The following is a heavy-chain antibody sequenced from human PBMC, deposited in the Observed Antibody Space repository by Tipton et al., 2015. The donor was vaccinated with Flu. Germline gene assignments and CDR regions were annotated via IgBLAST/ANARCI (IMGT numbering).Heavy chain of an antibody. V-gene: IGHV4-61*02. Sequence: TLSLTCIVSGGSIRNDKDHWSWIRRPAGKGLEWIGRISGSGSGGANYNPSLRSRVTMSRDTSKNEFSLKLTSVTAADTAVDYCARDGDSICSSGRCFDYWGRGIVVTVTS. J-gene: IGHJ4*02. CDR3: ARDGDSICSSGRCFDY. CDR1: GGSIRNDKDH. D-gene: IGHD2-15*01. CDR2: ISGSGSGGA.